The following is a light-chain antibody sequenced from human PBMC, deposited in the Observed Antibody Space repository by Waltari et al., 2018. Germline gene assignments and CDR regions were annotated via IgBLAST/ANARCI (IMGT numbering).Light chain of an antibody. CDR2: DVT. J-gene: IGLJ1*01. V-gene: IGLV2-11*01. CDR1: STDIGVYNY. CDR3: CSYAGSYTGV. Sequence: QSALTQPRSVSGSPGQSVTISCTGTSTDIGVYNYVSWYQQPPGKAPKLMIYDVTKRPSGVPDRFSGSKSGNTASLTISGLQAEDEADYYCCSYAGSYTGVFGTGTKVTV.